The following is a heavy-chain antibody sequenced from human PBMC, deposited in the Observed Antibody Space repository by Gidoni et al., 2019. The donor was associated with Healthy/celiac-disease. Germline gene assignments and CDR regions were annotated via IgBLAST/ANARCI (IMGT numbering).Heavy chain of an antibody. Sequence: EVQLLESGGGLVQPGGSLRLSCAASGFTFSIYVMSWVRQAPGKGLEWVSAISGSGGSKYYADSVKGRFTITRDNSKNTQYLQMNRLRAEDTAVYYCAKSEWETGYFDYWGQGTLVTVSS. D-gene: IGHD1-26*01. CDR2: ISGSGGSK. J-gene: IGHJ4*02. CDR3: AKSEWETGYFDY. CDR1: GFTFSIYV. V-gene: IGHV3-23*01.